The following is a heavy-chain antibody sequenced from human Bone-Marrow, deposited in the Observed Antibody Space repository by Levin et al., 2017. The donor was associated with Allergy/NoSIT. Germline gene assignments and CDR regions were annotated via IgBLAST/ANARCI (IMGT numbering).Heavy chain of an antibody. CDR2: IKSKTDGGTT. CDR3: TTRNYGGNSVAYYGMDV. J-gene: IGHJ6*02. D-gene: IGHD4-23*01. Sequence: GESLKISCAASGFTFSNAWMNWVRQAPGKGLEWVGRIKSKTDGGTTDYAAPVKGRFTISRDDSKNTLYLQMNSLKTEDTAVYYCTTRNYGGNSVAYYGMDVWGQGTTVTVSS. CDR1: GFTFSNAW. V-gene: IGHV3-15*07.